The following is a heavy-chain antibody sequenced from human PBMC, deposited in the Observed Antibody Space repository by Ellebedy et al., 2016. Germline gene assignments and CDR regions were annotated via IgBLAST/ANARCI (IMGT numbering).Heavy chain of an antibody. CDR1: GGSISSYY. CDR2: IYTSGST. V-gene: IGHV4-4*07. J-gene: IGHJ4*02. Sequence: SETLSLXCTVSGGSISSYYWSWIRQPAGKGLEWIGRIYTSGSTNYNPSLKSRVTMSVDTSKNQFSLKLSSVTAADTAVYYCARGVKVGATMGFDYWGQGTLVTVSS. CDR3: ARGVKVGATMGFDY. D-gene: IGHD1-26*01.